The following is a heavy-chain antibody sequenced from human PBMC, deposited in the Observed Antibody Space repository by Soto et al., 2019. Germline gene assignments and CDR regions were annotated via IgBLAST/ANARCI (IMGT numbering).Heavy chain of an antibody. J-gene: IGHJ4*02. CDR1: AFTFSKFG. Sequence: QVQLVESGGGVVQPGRSLRLPCAASAFTFSKFGVYWVRQAPGKGLEWVALVSYDGRVTFYADSVRGRFTISRDNSKNTLYLQMNSLRGEDAAVYFCAREVVTTKWYFDNWGQGIVVTVSA. CDR3: AREVVTTKWYFDN. CDR2: VSYDGRVT. V-gene: IGHV3-30*04. D-gene: IGHD1-1*01.